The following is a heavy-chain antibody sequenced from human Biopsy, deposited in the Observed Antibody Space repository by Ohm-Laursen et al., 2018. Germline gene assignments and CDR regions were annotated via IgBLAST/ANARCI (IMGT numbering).Heavy chain of an antibody. J-gene: IGHJ4*02. CDR3: AREGLGTTADY. V-gene: IGHV3-49*04. CDR1: GFSFENYV. D-gene: IGHD1/OR15-1a*01. CDR2: IRSSGYGGTA. Sequence: SLRLSCAASGFSFENYVMKWVRQGPGKGLEWVGLIRSSGYGGTADYAASVKGRFTISRDDSKSFAYLQMTSLRTEDTAVYFCAREGLGTTADYWGQGILVTVSS.